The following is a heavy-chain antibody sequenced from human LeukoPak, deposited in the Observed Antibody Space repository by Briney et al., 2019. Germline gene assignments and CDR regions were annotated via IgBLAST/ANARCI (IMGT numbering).Heavy chain of an antibody. CDR1: GFTFSSYS. J-gene: IGHJ4*02. V-gene: IGHV3-21*01. CDR2: ISGSSRST. CDR3: TRGYVGIDY. D-gene: IGHD5-12*01. Sequence: GGSLRLSCAASGFTFSSYSMNWVRQAPGKGLEWVSAISGSSRSTYHAESVKGRFTISRDNAKNTLFLQMNSLRAEDTAVYYCTRGYVGIDYWGQGTLVTVSS.